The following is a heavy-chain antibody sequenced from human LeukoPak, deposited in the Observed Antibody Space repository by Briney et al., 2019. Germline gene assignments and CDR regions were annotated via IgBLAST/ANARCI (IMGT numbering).Heavy chain of an antibody. J-gene: IGHJ4*02. D-gene: IGHD2-21*02. V-gene: IGHV5-51*01. CDR1: GYSLTSYW. CDR2: IYPGDSDT. CDR3: ARQDGDYTDY. Sequence: GESLKISGKGSGYSLTSYWIGWVRQMPGKGLEGMGIIYPGDSDTRYSPSFHGQVTISADKSISTASLQWSSLKASDTAMYYCARQDGDYTDYWGQGTLVTVSS.